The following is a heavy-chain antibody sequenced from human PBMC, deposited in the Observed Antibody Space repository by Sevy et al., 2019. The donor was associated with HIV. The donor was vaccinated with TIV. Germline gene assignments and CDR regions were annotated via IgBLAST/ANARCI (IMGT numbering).Heavy chain of an antibody. CDR3: AKESGLEMATISGFDI. J-gene: IGHJ3*02. D-gene: IGHD5-12*01. Sequence: GGSLRLSCAASGFTFSSYGMHWVRQAPGKGLEWVAVISYDGSNKYYADSVKGRFTISRDNSKNTLYLQMNNLRAEDTAVYYCAKESGLEMATISGFDIWGQGTMVTVSS. V-gene: IGHV3-30*18. CDR1: GFTFSSYG. CDR2: ISYDGSNK.